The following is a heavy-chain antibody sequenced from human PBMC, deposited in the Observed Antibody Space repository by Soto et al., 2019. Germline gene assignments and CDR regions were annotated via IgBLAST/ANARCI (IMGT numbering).Heavy chain of an antibody. Sequence: QMQLVQSGPEVKKPGTSVKVSCKASGFTFTSSAVQWVRQARGQRLEWIGWIVVGSGNTNYAQKFRERVTITRDMSTSTAYMELSSLRSEDTAVYYCAAGSGATSYTFDYWGQGTLVTVSS. CDR3: AAGSGATSYTFDY. D-gene: IGHD5-12*01. J-gene: IGHJ4*02. CDR2: IVVGSGNT. V-gene: IGHV1-58*01. CDR1: GFTFTSSA.